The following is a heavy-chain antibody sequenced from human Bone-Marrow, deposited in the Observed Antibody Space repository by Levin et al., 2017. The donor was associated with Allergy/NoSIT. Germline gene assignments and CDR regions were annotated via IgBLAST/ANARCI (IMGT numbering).Heavy chain of an antibody. V-gene: IGHV3-30*04. CDR2: ISHDGSNT. D-gene: IGHD3-22*01. CDR1: GFTFNSHA. Sequence: PGGSLRLSCAVSGFTFNSHALHWVRQAPGKGLEWVALISHDGSNTYYADSVRGRFTISRDNANVYLQMSSLRAEDTGFYYCARDFMSDRDYESGAIDYWGQGTLVTVSS. J-gene: IGHJ4*02. CDR3: ARDFMSDRDYESGAIDY.